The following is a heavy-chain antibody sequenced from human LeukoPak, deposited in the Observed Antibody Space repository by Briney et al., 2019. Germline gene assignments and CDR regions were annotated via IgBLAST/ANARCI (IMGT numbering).Heavy chain of an antibody. CDR1: GFTFDDYA. D-gene: IGHD5-18*01. CDR3: AKSDTAMVYFDY. CDR2: ISWNSGSI. J-gene: IGHJ4*02. Sequence: PGGSLRLSCAASGFTFDDYAMHWVRQAPGKGLEWVSGISWNSGSIGYADSVKGRFTISRDNAKNSLYLQMNSLRAEDTAVYYCAKSDTAMVYFDYWGQGTLVTVSS. V-gene: IGHV3-9*01.